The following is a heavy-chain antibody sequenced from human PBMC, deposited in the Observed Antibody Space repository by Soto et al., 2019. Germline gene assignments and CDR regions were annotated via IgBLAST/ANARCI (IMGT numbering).Heavy chain of an antibody. CDR3: SRVDPSAKSPDY. J-gene: IGHJ4*02. CDR1: GFTFSTYW. CDR2: INPDGNVG. Sequence: GGSLRLSCVGSGFTFSTYWMNWVRQAPGKGLEWVANINPDGNVGTYVDSVRGRFTTSRDNAKNSLYLQMNSLRADDTAVYYCSRVDPSAKSPDYWGQGALVTVSS. V-gene: IGHV3-7*03. D-gene: IGHD2-15*01.